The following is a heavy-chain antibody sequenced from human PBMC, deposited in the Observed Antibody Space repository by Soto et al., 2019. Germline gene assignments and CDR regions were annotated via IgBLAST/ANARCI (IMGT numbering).Heavy chain of an antibody. CDR1: GGTFSSYA. V-gene: IGHV1-69*01. J-gene: IGHJ1*01. D-gene: IGHD3-10*01. Sequence: QVQLVQSGAPVKKPGSSVKISCKASGGTFSSYAISWVRQAPGQGLEWIGGIIPIFGTANYAQKFQGRVTITADESTSTAYMELSRLRSEDTAVYYCARGGVVDYSTARGGEYFQHWGQGTLVTVSS. CDR2: IIPIFGTA. CDR3: ARGGVVDYSTARGGEYFQH.